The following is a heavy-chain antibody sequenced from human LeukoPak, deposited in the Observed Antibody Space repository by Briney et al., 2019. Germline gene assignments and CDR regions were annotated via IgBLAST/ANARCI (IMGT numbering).Heavy chain of an antibody. CDR2: IYSAGNT. CDR3: VRGVFERSWFDP. Sequence: GGSLRLSCAASEFTVSNTYMSWVRQAPGKGLEWVSVIYSAGNTYYADSVRGRVSISRDNSKNTLDLQMNSLRVEDTAVYYCVRGVFERSWFDPWGQGTLVTVSS. V-gene: IGHV3-66*01. CDR1: EFTVSNTY. D-gene: IGHD3-10*02. J-gene: IGHJ5*02.